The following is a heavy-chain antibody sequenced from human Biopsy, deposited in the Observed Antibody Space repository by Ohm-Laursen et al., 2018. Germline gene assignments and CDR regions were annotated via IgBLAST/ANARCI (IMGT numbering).Heavy chain of an antibody. CDR1: GHTFATYN. D-gene: IGHD2-2*01. V-gene: IGHV1-46*01. CDR2: ISPIFATT. CDR3: ARAGVGSDAADSYYYGMDV. J-gene: IGHJ6*02. Sequence: ASVKVSCKASGHTFATYNIHWVRQAPGQGLEWMGVISPIFATTSFSQKFQGRITMTRDTSTDTVYMDLNRLGTEDTAVYYCARAGVGSDAADSYYYGMDVWGPGTTVTVSS.